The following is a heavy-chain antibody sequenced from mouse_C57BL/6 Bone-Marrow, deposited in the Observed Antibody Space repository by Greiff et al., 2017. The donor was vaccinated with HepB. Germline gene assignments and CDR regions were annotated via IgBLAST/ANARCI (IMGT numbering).Heavy chain of an antibody. CDR1: GFTFSDYY. Sequence: EVKLMESGGGLVQPGGSLKLSCAASGFTFSDYYMYWVRQTPEKRLEWVAYISNGGGSTYYPDTVKGRFTISRDNAKKTLYLQMSSLRSEDTALYYCARDYWGHGTTLTVSS. V-gene: IGHV5-12*01. CDR3: ARDY. J-gene: IGHJ2*01. CDR2: ISNGGGST.